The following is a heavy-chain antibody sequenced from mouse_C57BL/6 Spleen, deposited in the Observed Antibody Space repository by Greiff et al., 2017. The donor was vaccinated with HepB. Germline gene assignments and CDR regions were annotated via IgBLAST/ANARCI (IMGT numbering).Heavy chain of an antibody. D-gene: IGHD1-1*01. J-gene: IGHJ2*01. Sequence: VQLQQPGAELVRPGSSVKLSCKASGYTFTSYWMHWVKQRPIQGLEWIGNIDPSDSETHYNQKFKDKATLTVDKSSSTAYMPLSSLTSEDSAVYYCAGRWVVDTPYYDYWGQGTTLTVSS. CDR2: IDPSDSET. V-gene: IGHV1-52*01. CDR3: AGRWVVDTPYYDY. CDR1: GYTFTSYW.